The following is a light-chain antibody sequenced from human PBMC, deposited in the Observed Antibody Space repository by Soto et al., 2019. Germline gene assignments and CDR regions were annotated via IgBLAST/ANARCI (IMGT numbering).Light chain of an antibody. V-gene: IGKV3-11*01. CDR1: QSISSY. CDR2: DAS. Sequence: EIVFTQYPDTLSLSPWHRATLSCRASQSISSYLAWYQQKPGQSPRLLIYDASNRATGIPARFSGSGSGTDFTLTISSLEPEDFAVYYCQQRSDWPPITFGQGTRLEIK. J-gene: IGKJ5*01. CDR3: QQRSDWPPIT.